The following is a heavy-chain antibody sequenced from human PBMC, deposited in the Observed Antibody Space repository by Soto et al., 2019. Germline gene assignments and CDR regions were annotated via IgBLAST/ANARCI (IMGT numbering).Heavy chain of an antibody. CDR1: GGSISSSSYY. Sequence: TSETLSLTCAVSGGSISSSSYYWGWIRQPPGKGLEWIGEVYHSGNTNYNPSLKSRVIISVDKSKNQFSLKLSSVTAADTAVYYCARVLYDYARSTSLPFDYWGQGTLVTVSS. CDR3: ARVLYDYARSTSLPFDY. D-gene: IGHD3-16*01. CDR2: VYHSGNT. V-gene: IGHV4-39*07. J-gene: IGHJ4*02.